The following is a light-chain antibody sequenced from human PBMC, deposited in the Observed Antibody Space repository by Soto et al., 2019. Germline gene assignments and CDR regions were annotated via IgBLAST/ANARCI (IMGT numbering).Light chain of an antibody. CDR1: QAISSD. CDR2: GAS. CDR3: QQYNKWPGT. V-gene: IGKV3-15*01. Sequence: EIVMTQSPATLSVSPGERATLSCRASQAISSDLAWYQQKPGQAPRLLVYGASTRATGIPARFGGSGSGTEFTLTISSLQSEDFAVYYCQQYNKWPGTFGQGTKLEIK. J-gene: IGKJ2*01.